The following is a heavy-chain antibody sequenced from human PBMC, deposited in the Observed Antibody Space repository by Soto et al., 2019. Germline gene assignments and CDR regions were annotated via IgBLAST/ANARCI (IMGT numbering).Heavy chain of an antibody. Sequence: GGSLRLSCAAYGFTFSNAWMNWVRQAPGKGLEWVGRIKSKTDGGTTDYAAPVKGRFTISRDDSKSIAYLQMNSLKTEDTAVYYCTPKGYNWNYDAFDIWGQGTMVTVSS. J-gene: IGHJ3*02. D-gene: IGHD1-7*01. V-gene: IGHV3-15*07. CDR2: IKSKTDGGTT. CDR3: TPKGYNWNYDAFDI. CDR1: GFTFSNAW.